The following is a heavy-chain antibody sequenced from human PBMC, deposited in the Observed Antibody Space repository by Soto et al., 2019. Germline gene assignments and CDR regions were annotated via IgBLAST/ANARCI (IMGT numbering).Heavy chain of an antibody. D-gene: IGHD1-26*01. CDR3: ARGYSGSYQAHDAFDI. V-gene: IGHV3-21*01. J-gene: IGHJ3*02. Sequence: GGSLRLSCAASGFTFSTYSMNWVRQAPGKGLEWVSSISSSSSYIYYADSMKGRFTSSRDNAKNSLYLQMNSLRAEDTAVYYCARGYSGSYQAHDAFDIWGQGTMVNVSS. CDR2: ISSSSSYI. CDR1: GFTFSTYS.